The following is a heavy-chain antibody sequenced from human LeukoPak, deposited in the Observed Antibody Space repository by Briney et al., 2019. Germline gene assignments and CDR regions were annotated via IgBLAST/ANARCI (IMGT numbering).Heavy chain of an antibody. D-gene: IGHD5-18*01. CDR3: ARDHGLDTVFYYYYMDV. Sequence: PSETLSLTCTVSGGSISSSSYYWGWIRQPPGKGLEWIGSIYYSGSTYYNPSLKSRVTISVDTSKNQLSLKLSSVTAADTAVYYCARDHGLDTVFYYYYMDVWGKGTTVTISS. CDR1: GGSISSSSYY. J-gene: IGHJ6*03. V-gene: IGHV4-39*07. CDR2: IYYSGST.